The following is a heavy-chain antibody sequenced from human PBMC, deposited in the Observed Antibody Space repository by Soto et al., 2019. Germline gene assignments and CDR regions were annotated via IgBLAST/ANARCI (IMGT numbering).Heavy chain of an antibody. CDR2: ISQSYSYT. CDR3: ARSESPLKVISFFD. D-gene: IGHD3-22*01. V-gene: IGHV3-11*06. CDR1: GFSISDYY. Sequence: GGSLRLSCAASGFSISDYYMSWIRQAPGKGLEWLAYISQSYSYTNYADSVKGRFTISRDNANDSVYLQMNSLRVDDSAIYYCARSESPLKVISFFDWGQGTQVTVSS. J-gene: IGHJ4*02.